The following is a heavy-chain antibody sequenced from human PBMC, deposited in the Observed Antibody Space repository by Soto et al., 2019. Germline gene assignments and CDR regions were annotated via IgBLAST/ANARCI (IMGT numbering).Heavy chain of an antibody. Sequence: GESLKISCQGSGYNFASYWISWVRQMPGKGREWTGRIDPIDSYTNYSPSFQGHVTISADKSISTAYLQWSSPKASHTAMYYCARRYRSSASCPRIYYGMDVWGQGSTVAVSS. J-gene: IGHJ6*02. V-gene: IGHV5-10-1*01. CDR3: ARRYRSSASCPRIYYGMDV. D-gene: IGHD2-2*01. CDR1: GYNFASYW. CDR2: IDPIDSYT.